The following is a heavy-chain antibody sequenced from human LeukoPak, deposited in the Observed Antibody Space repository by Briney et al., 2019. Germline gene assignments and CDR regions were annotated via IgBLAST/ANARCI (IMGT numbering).Heavy chain of an antibody. D-gene: IGHD3-3*01. CDR2: ISGSGGST. V-gene: IGHV3-23*01. CDR1: GFTFSSYA. Sequence: GGSLRLSCAASGFTFSSYAMSWVRQAPGKGLEWVSAISGSGGSTYYADSVKGRFTISRDNAKNSLYLQMNSLRAEDTAVYYCTTGLRFLEWLLYWEAFDIWGQGTMVTVSS. CDR3: TTGLRFLEWLLYWEAFDI. J-gene: IGHJ3*02.